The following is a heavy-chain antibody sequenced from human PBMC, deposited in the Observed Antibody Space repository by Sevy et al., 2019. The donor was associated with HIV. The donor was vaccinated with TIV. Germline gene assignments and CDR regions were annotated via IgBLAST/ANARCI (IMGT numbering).Heavy chain of an antibody. Sequence: SETLSLTCTVSGGSISSSSYYWGWIRQPPGKGLEWIGSIYYSGSTYYNPSLKSRVTISLDTSKNQFSLKLSSVTAADTAVYYCARRTDCSSTSCYAFDYWGQGTLVTVSS. J-gene: IGHJ4*02. V-gene: IGHV4-39*01. CDR3: ARRTDCSSTSCYAFDY. D-gene: IGHD2-2*01. CDR1: GGSISSSSYY. CDR2: IYYSGST.